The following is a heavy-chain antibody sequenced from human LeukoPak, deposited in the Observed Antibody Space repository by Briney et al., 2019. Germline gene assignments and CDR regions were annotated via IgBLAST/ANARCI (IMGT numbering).Heavy chain of an antibody. CDR3: ARGTLSPTATYYFDY. Sequence: PSETLSLTCAVYGGSFSGYYWSWIRKPPGKGLEWIGEINHSGSTNYNPSLKSRVTISVDTSKNQFSLKLSSVTAADTAVYYCARGTLSPTATYYFDYWGQGTLVTVSS. CDR1: GGSFSGYY. V-gene: IGHV4-34*01. CDR2: INHSGST. J-gene: IGHJ4*02.